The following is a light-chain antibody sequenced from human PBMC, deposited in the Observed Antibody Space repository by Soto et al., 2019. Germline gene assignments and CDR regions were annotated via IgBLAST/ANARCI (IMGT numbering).Light chain of an antibody. Sequence: DIVMTQSPDSLAVSLGERAAINCKSSQSVFYSSDNKNYLAWYQQKPGQPPKLLIYWAATRESGVPDRFSGSGSGTDFTLTIRSLQAEDVAVYYCQQYYRTPATFGQGTKVEIK. V-gene: IGKV4-1*01. J-gene: IGKJ1*01. CDR3: QQYYRTPAT. CDR1: QSVFYSSDNKNY. CDR2: WAA.